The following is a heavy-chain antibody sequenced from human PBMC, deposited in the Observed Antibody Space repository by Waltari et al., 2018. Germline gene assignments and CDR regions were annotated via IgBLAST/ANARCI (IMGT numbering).Heavy chain of an antibody. Sequence: QVQLVQSGAEVKKPGASVKVSCKASGYTFTGYYMHWVRQAPGQGLEWMGWINPNSGGTNYAQKFQGRVTMTRDTSISTAYMELSRLRSDDTAVYYCAREKNIVATIGVDYFDYWGQGTLVTVSS. V-gene: IGHV1-2*02. J-gene: IGHJ4*02. CDR1: GYTFTGYY. CDR2: INPNSGGT. D-gene: IGHD5-12*01. CDR3: AREKNIVATIGVDYFDY.